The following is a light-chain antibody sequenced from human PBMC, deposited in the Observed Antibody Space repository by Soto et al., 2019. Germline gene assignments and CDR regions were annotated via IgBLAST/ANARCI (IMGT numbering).Light chain of an antibody. V-gene: IGKV1-39*01. CDR1: QSISTY. J-gene: IGKJ1*01. CDR2: GAS. CDR3: QQSYSTSWT. Sequence: DIQMTQSPSSLSASVGDRVTITCRASQSISTYLNWYQQKPGKAPKLLIYGASSLQSGVPSGCSGTGSGTDFTLTISSLQPEDFATDYCQQSYSTSWTFGHGTKVEL.